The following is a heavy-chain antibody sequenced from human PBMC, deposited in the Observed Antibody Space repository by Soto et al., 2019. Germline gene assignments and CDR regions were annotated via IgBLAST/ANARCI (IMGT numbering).Heavy chain of an antibody. CDR2: IYWDDDK. CDR1: GFSLSTSGVG. Sequence: QITLKESGPTLVKPTQTLTLTCSFSGFSLSTSGVGVGWIRQPPGKALEWLALIYWDDDKRYSPSLKSRLTTTMDTSKNQVVLTMTKMDPVDTATYYCVHANDFLSGTNWFDPWGQGTLVTVSS. V-gene: IGHV2-5*02. CDR3: VHANDFLSGTNWFDP. J-gene: IGHJ5*02. D-gene: IGHD3-3*01.